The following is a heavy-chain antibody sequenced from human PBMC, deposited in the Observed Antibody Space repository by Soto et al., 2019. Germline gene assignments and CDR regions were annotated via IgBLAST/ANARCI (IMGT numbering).Heavy chain of an antibody. V-gene: IGHV3-33*01. CDR3: ARDLTSGYTDS. CDR1: GFSYGGYG. Sequence: QVHLVESGGGVVQPGGSLRLSCVASGFSYGGYGMHWVRQAPGKGLEWVAVIWHDGGRQYYADSVKGRFTVSRDNAKHTLYLQMNSLRAEDTAVYYCARDLTSGYTDSWGQGTLVIVSS. CDR2: IWHDGGRQ. J-gene: IGHJ5*01. D-gene: IGHD3-22*01.